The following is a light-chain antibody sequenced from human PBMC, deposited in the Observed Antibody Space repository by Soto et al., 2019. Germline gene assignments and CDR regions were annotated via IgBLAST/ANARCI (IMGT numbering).Light chain of an antibody. J-gene: IGKJ2*01. CDR1: QSLSSKY. V-gene: IGKV3-20*01. Sequence: IVLTQSPGTLSLSPGERATVSCRSSQSLSSKYLAWYQQKAGQAPRLLIYATSRRATGVPDRFSGSASGTDFTLTISRLEPEDFAVYYCQQYARPPFAFGQGTKVEIK. CDR3: QQYARPPFA. CDR2: ATS.